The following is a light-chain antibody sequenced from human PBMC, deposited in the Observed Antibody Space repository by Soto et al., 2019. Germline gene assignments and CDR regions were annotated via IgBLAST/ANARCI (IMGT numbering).Light chain of an antibody. CDR1: SSDVGGYNY. Sequence: QSVLTQPRSVSGSPVQSVTISCTGTSSDVGGYNYVSWYQQHPGKAPKLMIYDVSKRPSGVPDRFSGSNSGNTASLTISGLQAEDEADYYCCSYAGSYTFGVFGTGTKVTVL. CDR2: DVS. V-gene: IGLV2-11*01. J-gene: IGLJ1*01. CDR3: CSYAGSYTFGV.